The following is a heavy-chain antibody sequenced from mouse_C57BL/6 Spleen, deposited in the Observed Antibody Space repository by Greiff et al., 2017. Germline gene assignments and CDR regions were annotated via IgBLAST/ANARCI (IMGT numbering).Heavy chain of an antibody. Sequence: VQRVESGAELVRPGTSVKVSCKASGYAFTNYLIEWVKQRPGQGLEWIGVINPGSGGTNYNEKFKGKATLTADKSSSTAYMQLSSLTSEDSAVYFCARDYDYDAGYAMDYWGQGTSVTVSS. J-gene: IGHJ4*01. CDR2: INPGSGGT. CDR3: ARDYDYDAGYAMDY. V-gene: IGHV1-54*01. CDR1: GYAFTNYL. D-gene: IGHD2-4*01.